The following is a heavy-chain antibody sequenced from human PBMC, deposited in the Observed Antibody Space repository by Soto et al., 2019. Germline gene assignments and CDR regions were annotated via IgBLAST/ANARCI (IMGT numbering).Heavy chain of an antibody. CDR2: IYPGDSDT. D-gene: IGHD4-4*01. V-gene: IGHV5-51*01. J-gene: IGHJ4*02. CDR1: GYSFTSYW. CDR3: ARPFDYSKREYYFDY. Sequence: GESLKISCKGSGYSFTSYWIGWVRQMPGKGLEWMGIIYPGDSDTRYSPSFQGQVTISADKSISTAYLQWSSLKASDTAMYYCARPFDYSKREYYFDYWGQGTLVTVSS.